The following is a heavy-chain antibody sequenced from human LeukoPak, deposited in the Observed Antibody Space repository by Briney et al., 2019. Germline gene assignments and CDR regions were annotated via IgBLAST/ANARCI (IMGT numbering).Heavy chain of an antibody. Sequence: GGSLRLSCAASGFTFSSYWMSWVRQAPGKGREWVANIKQDGSEKYYVDSVKGRFTISRDNAKNSLYMQMNSLRAEDTAVYYCASNGPFGSGSSYFDYWGQGTLVTVSS. CDR1: GFTFSSYW. J-gene: IGHJ4*02. D-gene: IGHD1-26*01. CDR3: ASNGPFGSGSSYFDY. V-gene: IGHV3-7*01. CDR2: IKQDGSEK.